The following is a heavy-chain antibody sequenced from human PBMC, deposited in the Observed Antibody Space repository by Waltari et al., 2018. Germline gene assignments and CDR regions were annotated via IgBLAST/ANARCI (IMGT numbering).Heavy chain of an antibody. CDR3: ARGILGATANSYYHHGMDV. D-gene: IGHD3-3*01. CDR2: IHHSGST. CDR1: GDSIRSGGSF. J-gene: IGHJ6*02. V-gene: IGHV4-31*03. Sequence: QVQLQESGPGLVKPSQTLSLTCIVSGDSIRSGGSFGTCIRQPPGKALEWVGIIHHSGSTSYNPSLKNRVTIESDTSKNEFSLRLTSMTAADTAVYYCARGILGATANSYYHHGMDVWGQGTAVTVSS.